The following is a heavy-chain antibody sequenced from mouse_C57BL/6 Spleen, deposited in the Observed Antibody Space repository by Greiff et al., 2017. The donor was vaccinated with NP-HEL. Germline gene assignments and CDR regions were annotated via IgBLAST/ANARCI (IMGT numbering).Heavy chain of an antibody. CDR2: IDPENGDT. CDR1: GFNIKDDY. Sequence: DVQLQESGAELVRPGASVKLSCTASGFNIKDDYMHWVKQRPDQGLEWIGWIDPENGDTEYASKFQGKATITADTSSNTAYLQLSSLTSEDTAVYYCTTGDYYGSSPFAYWGQGTLVTVSA. CDR3: TTGDYYGSSPFAY. D-gene: IGHD1-1*01. V-gene: IGHV14-4*01. J-gene: IGHJ3*01.